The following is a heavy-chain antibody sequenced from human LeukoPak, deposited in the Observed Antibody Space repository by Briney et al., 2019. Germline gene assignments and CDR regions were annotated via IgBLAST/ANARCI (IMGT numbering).Heavy chain of an antibody. V-gene: IGHV4-34*01. CDR2: INHSGST. D-gene: IGHD3-10*01. Sequence: PSETLSPTCAVYGGSFSGYYWSWIRQPPGKGLEWIGEINHSGSTNYNPSLKSRVTMSIDTSKNQFSLKLNSVTAADTAIYYCARDAKYYYGSRTFFFFEYWGQGTPLSVSS. CDR3: ARDAKYYYGSRTFFFFEY. J-gene: IGHJ4*02. CDR1: GGSFSGYY.